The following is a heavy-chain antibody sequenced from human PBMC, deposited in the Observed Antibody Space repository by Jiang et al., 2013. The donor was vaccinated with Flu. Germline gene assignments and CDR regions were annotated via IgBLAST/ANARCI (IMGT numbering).Heavy chain of an antibody. CDR3: ARGSGGYVLSTPYKNWYFDL. CDR2: ISYDGSNK. CDR1: GFTFSSYA. V-gene: IGHV3-30-3*01. D-gene: IGHD5-12*01. J-gene: IGHJ2*01. Sequence: SLRLSCAASGFTFSSYAMHWVRQAPGKGLEWVAVISYDGSNKYYADSVKGRFTISRDNSKNTLYLQMNSLRAEDTAVYYCARGSGGYVLSTPYKNWYFDLWGRGTLVTVSS.